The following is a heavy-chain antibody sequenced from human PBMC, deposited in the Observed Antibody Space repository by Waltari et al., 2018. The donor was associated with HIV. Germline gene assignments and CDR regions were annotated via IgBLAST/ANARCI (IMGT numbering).Heavy chain of an antibody. CDR3: ARDYSGTYADFDY. D-gene: IGHD1-26*01. CDR1: GFTFSSYS. V-gene: IGHV3-48*01. CDR2: ISSSGSTI. Sequence: EVQLVESGGGLVQPGGALRLSCAASGFTFSSYSMNWVRQAPGKVLEWVSYISSSGSTIYYADSVRGRFTISRDNAKNSLYLQLNSLRAEDTAVYYCARDYSGTYADFDYWGQGTLVTVSS. J-gene: IGHJ4*02.